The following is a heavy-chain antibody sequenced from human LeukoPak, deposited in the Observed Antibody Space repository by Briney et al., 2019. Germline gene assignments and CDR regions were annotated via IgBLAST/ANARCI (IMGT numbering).Heavy chain of an antibody. V-gene: IGHV3-53*01. D-gene: IGHD2-8*01. CDR1: GFTVGGSY. J-gene: IGHJ5*02. CDR3: ARAGNGP. CDR2: IYTGGNT. Sequence: PGGSLRLSCAASGFTVGGSYVSWVRQAPGKGLEWVSLIYTGGNTYYADSVKGRFTISRDNSKNTLYLQMNSLRAEDTAVYYCARAGNGPWGQGTLVTVSS.